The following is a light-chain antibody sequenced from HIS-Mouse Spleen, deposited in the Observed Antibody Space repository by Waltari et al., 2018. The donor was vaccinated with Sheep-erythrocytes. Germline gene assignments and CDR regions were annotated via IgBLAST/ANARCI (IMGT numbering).Light chain of an antibody. Sequence: QSALTQPRSVSGSPGQSVTISCTGTSSDVGGYNYVSWYQQHPGKAPKLMIYDLSKRPSGVPDRFSGSKSGNTASLTISGLQAEDEADYYCCSYAGSYNHVFATGTKLTVL. V-gene: IGLV2-11*01. CDR2: DLS. J-gene: IGLJ1*01. CDR1: SSDVGGYNY. CDR3: CSYAGSYNHV.